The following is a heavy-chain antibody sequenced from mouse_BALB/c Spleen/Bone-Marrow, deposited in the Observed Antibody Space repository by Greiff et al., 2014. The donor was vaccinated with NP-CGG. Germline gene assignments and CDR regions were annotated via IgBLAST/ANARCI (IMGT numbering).Heavy chain of an antibody. CDR2: IDPSNGGT. CDR1: GYVFTTYN. J-gene: IGHJ3*01. D-gene: IGHD1-2*01. Sequence: LEESGPELVKPGASVKVSCKASGYVFTTYNMYWVKQSHGKSLEWIGYIDPSNGGTEYNQKFKGKATLTVDKSSSTAYMHLNSLTSEDSAVYYCARSRITAAPFAYWGQGTLVTVSA. V-gene: IGHV1S135*01. CDR3: ARSRITAAPFAY.